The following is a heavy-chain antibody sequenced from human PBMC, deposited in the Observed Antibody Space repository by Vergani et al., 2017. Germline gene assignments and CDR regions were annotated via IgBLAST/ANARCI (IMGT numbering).Heavy chain of an antibody. CDR1: GGSMSDFY. J-gene: IGHJ5*02. CDR2: IYPNGNG. Sequence: QVHLQESGPGVVKPSDTLSLTCTVSGGSMSDFYWTWIRQPAGRGLEWIGRIYPNGNGNYNESLMSRLTMSIDTYRSQFSLSLSSVTAADTAVYYCARGNCGVNCPKYNWLAPWGRGILVTVSS. V-gene: IGHV4-4*07. CDR3: ARGNCGVNCPKYNWLAP. D-gene: IGHD2-21*01.